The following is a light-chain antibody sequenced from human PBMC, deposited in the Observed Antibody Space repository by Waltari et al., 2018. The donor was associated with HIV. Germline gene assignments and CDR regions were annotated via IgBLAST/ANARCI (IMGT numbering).Light chain of an antibody. CDR2: EDD. CDR3: QSYDSNYVV. V-gene: IGLV6-57*04. Sequence: FMLTQPHSVSESPGETVTISCTRSSGSIGLNFVQWYQQRPGRAPTTVIYEDDRRPSGVPDRFSGSIDRSSNSASLTISGLEPEDEADYYCQSYDSNYVVFGGATKLTVL. J-gene: IGLJ2*01. CDR1: SGSIGLNF.